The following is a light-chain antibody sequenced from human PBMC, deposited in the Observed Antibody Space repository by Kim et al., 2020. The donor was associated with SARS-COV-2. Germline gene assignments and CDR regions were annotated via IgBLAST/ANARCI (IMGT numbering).Light chain of an antibody. V-gene: IGLV1-44*01. CDR2: GND. CDR3: ASWDDSLNGL. CDR1: TSNIGSYV. J-gene: IGLJ2*01. Sequence: PGQSFTTSCSVSTSNIGSYVLNWYQQFPGKAPNLLIYGNDQRPSEVPDRFSASKSGTSASLAISGLQSEDEADYYCASWDDSLNGLFGGGTQLTVL.